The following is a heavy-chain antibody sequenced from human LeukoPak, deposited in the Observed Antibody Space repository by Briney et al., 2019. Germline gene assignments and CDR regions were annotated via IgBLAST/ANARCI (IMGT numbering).Heavy chain of an antibody. CDR3: ARDGSSGWYRYFDY. V-gene: IGHV4-4*07. CDR2: IYTSGST. Sequence: SETLSLTCTVSGGSISSYYWSWIRQPAGKGLEWIGRIYTSGSTNYNPSLKSRVIMSVDTSKNQFSLKLSSVTAADTAVYYCARDGSSGWYRYFDYWGQGTLVTVSS. CDR1: GGSISSYY. J-gene: IGHJ4*02. D-gene: IGHD6-19*01.